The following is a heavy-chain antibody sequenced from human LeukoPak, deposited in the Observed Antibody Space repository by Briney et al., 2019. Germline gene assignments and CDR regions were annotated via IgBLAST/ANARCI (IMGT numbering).Heavy chain of an antibody. CDR3: TTDPNCSSTSCWPYYYYYMDV. V-gene: IGHV3-15*01. Sequence: PGGSLRLSYAASGFTFSNAWMSWVRQAPGKGLEWVGRIKSKTDGGTTDYAAPVKGRFTISRDDSKNTLYLQMNSLKTEDTAVYYRTTDPNCSSTSCWPYYYYYMDVWGKGTTVTVSS. CDR1: GFTFSNAW. CDR2: IKSKTDGGTT. J-gene: IGHJ6*03. D-gene: IGHD2-2*01.